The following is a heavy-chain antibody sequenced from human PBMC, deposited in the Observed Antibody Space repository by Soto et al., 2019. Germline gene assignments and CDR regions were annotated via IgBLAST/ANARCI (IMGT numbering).Heavy chain of an antibody. Sequence: ASVKVSCKASGYTFTSYYMHWVRQAPGQGLEWMGIINPSGGSTSYAQKFQGRVTMTRDTSKNQFSLQLNSVTPEDTAVYYCARDSPGYGDYVLFDYWGQGTLVTVSS. CDR1: GYTFTSYY. J-gene: IGHJ4*02. CDR2: INPSGGST. V-gene: IGHV1-46*01. D-gene: IGHD4-17*01. CDR3: ARDSPGYGDYVLFDY.